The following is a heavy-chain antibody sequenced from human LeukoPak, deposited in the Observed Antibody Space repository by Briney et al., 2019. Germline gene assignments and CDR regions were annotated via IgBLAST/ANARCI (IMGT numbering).Heavy chain of an antibody. CDR3: AKAGQAGCVDH. CDR1: GFSFEDYM. Sequence: PGGSLRLSCAASGFSFEDYMMHWVRQPPGKGLEWISLISWDGGHTYYADSVKGRFTISRDNNKNSLYLQMDSLRVEDSAFYYCAKAGQAGCVDHWGQGTRVTVSS. J-gene: IGHJ4*02. D-gene: IGHD6-19*01. V-gene: IGHV3-43*01. CDR2: ISWDGGHT.